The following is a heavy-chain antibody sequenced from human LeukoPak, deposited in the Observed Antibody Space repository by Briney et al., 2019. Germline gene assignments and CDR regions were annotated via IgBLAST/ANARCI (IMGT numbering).Heavy chain of an antibody. Sequence: SVKVSCKASGGTFSSCAISWVRQAPGQGLEWMGGIIPIFGTAYYAQKFQGRVTITTDESTSTAYMELSSLRSEDTAVYYCAREYNWNYGAMDVWGKGTTVTVSS. CDR3: AREYNWNYGAMDV. CDR1: GGTFSSCA. V-gene: IGHV1-69*05. D-gene: IGHD1-7*01. CDR2: IIPIFGTA. J-gene: IGHJ6*03.